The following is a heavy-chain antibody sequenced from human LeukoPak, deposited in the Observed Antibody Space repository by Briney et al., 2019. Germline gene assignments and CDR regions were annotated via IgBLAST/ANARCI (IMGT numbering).Heavy chain of an antibody. D-gene: IGHD4/OR15-4a*01. CDR2: INHSGST. CDR3: ARVSNYPGWFDP. J-gene: IGHJ5*02. Sequence: PSETLSLTCAVYGGSFSGYYWSWIRQPPGKGLEWIGEINHSGSTNYNPSLKSRVTISVDTSKNQFSLMLSSVTAADTAVYYCARVSNYPGWFDPWGQGTLVTVSS. V-gene: IGHV4-34*01. CDR1: GGSFSGYY.